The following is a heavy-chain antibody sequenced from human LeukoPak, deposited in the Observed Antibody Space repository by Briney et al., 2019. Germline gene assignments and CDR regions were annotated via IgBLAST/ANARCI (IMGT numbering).Heavy chain of an antibody. D-gene: IGHD5-24*01. Sequence: ASVKVSCKASGYIFTVYYMHCVRQAPGQGLEWMGWINPNSGGTNYAQKFQGRVTMTRDTSISTAFMELSRLRSDDTAVYYCAREGAGDGYNFGFDYWGQGTLVTVSS. CDR1: GYIFTVYY. V-gene: IGHV1-2*02. J-gene: IGHJ4*02. CDR3: AREGAGDGYNFGFDY. CDR2: INPNSGGT.